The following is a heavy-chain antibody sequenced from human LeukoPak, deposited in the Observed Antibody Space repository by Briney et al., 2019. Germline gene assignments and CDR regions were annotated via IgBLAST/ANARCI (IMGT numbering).Heavy chain of an antibody. J-gene: IGHJ6*03. CDR1: GGSISSSSYY. V-gene: IGHV4-39*01. CDR2: IYYSGST. Sequence: SETLSLTCTVPGGSISSSSYYWGWIRQPPGTGLEWIGSIYYSGSTYYNPSLKSRVTISVDTSKNQFSLKLSSVTAADTAVYYCARLNWGGAGYYMDVWGKGTTVTVSS. CDR3: ARLNWGGAGYYMDV. D-gene: IGHD7-27*01.